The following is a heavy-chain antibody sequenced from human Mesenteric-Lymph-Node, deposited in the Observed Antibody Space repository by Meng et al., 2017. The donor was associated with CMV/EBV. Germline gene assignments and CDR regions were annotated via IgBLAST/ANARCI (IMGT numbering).Heavy chain of an antibody. Sequence: GESLKISCAASGFTFSNAWMSWVRQAPGKGLEWISYISGSSRTIYYADSVKGRFTIFRDNAKNSVYLQVNSLRAEDTAMYYCATVGIRSIWDTFFDSWSQGTLVTVSS. CDR3: ATVGIRSIWDTFFDS. D-gene: IGHD1-26*01. V-gene: IGHV3-48*04. CDR1: GFTFSNAW. J-gene: IGHJ4*02. CDR2: ISGSSRTI.